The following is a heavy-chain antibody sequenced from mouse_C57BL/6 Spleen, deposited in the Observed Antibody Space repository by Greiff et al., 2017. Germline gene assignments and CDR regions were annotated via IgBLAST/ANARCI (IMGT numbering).Heavy chain of an antibody. Sequence: VQLKESGPELVKPGASVKISCKASGYSFTDYNMNWVKQSHGKSLEWIGVINPYNGGTSYNQKFKGKATLTVDKSSSTAYMELNSLTSEDSAVYYCASTTDYYAMDYWGQGTSVTVSS. J-gene: IGHJ4*01. CDR1: GYSFTDYN. CDR3: ASTTDYYAMDY. CDR2: INPYNGGT. V-gene: IGHV1-19*01. D-gene: IGHD1-1*01.